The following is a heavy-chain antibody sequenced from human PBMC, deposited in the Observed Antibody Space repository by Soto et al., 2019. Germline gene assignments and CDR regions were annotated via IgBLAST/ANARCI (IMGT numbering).Heavy chain of an antibody. CDR1: GFSLTTSGVG. CDR2: IYCDCYE. D-gene: IGHD3-3*01. V-gene: IGHV2-5*02. CDR3: GSSVLRTFYGLVTTTALYFDN. J-gene: IGHJ4*02. Sequence: QITLKESGPTLVKPTQTLTLTCTFSGFSLTTSGVGVGWIRQTPGRAPEWLALIYCDCYERYSPSLRSRLTITQDTPQTAVERTMDKKYDVETEQYYCGSSVLRTFYGLVTTTALYFDNWGQGALVTVSS.